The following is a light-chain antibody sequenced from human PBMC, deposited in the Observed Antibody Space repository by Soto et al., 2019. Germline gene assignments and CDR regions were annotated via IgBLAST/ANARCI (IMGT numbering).Light chain of an antibody. CDR2: AAS. CDR1: QSISSY. Sequence: DIQMTQSPSSLSASVGDRVTITFRAGQSISSYLNWYQQKPGKAPKLLIYAASRFQSGVPSSFSGSGSGTEFTLNISSLQPEDFATYDCRQSYSAHCFGQGSRLEIK. J-gene: IGKJ5*01. CDR3: RQSYSAHC. V-gene: IGKV1-39*01.